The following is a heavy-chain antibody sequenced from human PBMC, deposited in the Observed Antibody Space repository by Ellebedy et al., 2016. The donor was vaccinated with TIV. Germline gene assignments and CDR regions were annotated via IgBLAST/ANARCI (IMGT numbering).Heavy chain of an antibody. J-gene: IGHJ4*02. V-gene: IGHV3-30*18. D-gene: IGHD5-18*01. CDR2: ISFDGSDK. CDR1: GFTLSSYG. Sequence: PGGSLRLSCAASGFTLSSYGMHWVRQAPGKGLEWVAVISFDGSDKYYADSVKGRFTISRDNSKNTLYLQLNSLRAEDTAVYYCAKGYSYGDYWGQGTLVTVSS. CDR3: AKGYSYGDY.